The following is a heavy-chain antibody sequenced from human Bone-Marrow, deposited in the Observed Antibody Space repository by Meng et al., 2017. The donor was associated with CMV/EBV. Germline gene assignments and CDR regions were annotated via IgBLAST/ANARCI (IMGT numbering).Heavy chain of an antibody. D-gene: IGHD2-2*01. J-gene: IGHJ4*02. Sequence: ASVKVSCKASGYTFTGYYMHWVRQAPGQGLEWMGWINPNSGGTKYAQKFQGRVTMTRETSISTAYMELSRMRSDDTAVYYCARGVVVVPAAMIYWGQGTLVNVSS. CDR2: INPNSGGT. V-gene: IGHV1-2*02. CDR3: ARGVVVVPAAMIY. CDR1: GYTFTGYY.